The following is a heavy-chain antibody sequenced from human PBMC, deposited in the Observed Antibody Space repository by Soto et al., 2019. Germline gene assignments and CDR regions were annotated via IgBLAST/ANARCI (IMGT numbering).Heavy chain of an antibody. D-gene: IGHD2-2*01. J-gene: IGHJ4*02. Sequence: SETLSLTCAVYGGSFSGYYWSWIRQPPGKGLEWIGEINHSGSTNYNPSLKSRVTISVDTSKNQFSLKLSSVTAADTAVYYCASRVLVVPAVIGDYFDYWGQGTLVTVSS. CDR2: INHSGST. CDR3: ASRVLVVPAVIGDYFDY. CDR1: GGSFSGYY. V-gene: IGHV4-34*01.